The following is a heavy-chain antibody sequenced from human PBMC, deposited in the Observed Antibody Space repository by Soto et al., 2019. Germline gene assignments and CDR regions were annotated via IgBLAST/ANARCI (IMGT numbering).Heavy chain of an antibody. CDR1: GGSISSYY. CDR3: ARLGVVGTLLPDY. V-gene: IGHV4-59*08. CDR2: IYYSGST. D-gene: IGHD3-3*01. Sequence: QVQLQESGPGLVKPSETLSLTCTVSGGSISSYYWSWIRQPPGKGLECIGYIYYSGSTNYNPSLTSRVTISVDTSKNPFSLKLSSVTAADTAVYYCARLGVVGTLLPDYWGQGTLVTVSS. J-gene: IGHJ4*02.